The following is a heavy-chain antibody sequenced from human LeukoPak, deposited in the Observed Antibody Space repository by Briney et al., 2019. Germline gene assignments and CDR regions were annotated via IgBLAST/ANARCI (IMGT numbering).Heavy chain of an antibody. V-gene: IGHV4-39*01. D-gene: IGHD5-12*01. Sequence: ASETLSLTCTLSGGPISSSTYYWAWIRQPPGKGLEWIGNLYYSGILYYNPSLKSRVTISVDPSKNQFSLKLSTVTAADTAVYYCARQAISGYDPPPFDSWGQGTLVTVSS. CDR1: GGPISSSTYY. CDR2: LYYSGIL. CDR3: ARQAISGYDPPPFDS. J-gene: IGHJ4*02.